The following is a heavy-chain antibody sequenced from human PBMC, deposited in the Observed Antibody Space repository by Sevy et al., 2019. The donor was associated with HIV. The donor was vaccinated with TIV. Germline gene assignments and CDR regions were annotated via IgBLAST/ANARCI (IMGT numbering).Heavy chain of an antibody. CDR3: ARVSGWHLRYGMDV. V-gene: IGHV1-8*02. CDR2: MDTNTGNT. J-gene: IGHJ6*02. Sequence: ASVKVSFKASGFNFASYYIYWVRQATGQGLGGMGWMDTNTGNTGFAQKFQGRVTMTRNTSITTAYMELSNLRSEDTAVYYCARVSGWHLRYGMDVWGQGTTVTVSS. D-gene: IGHD6-19*01. CDR1: GFNFASYY.